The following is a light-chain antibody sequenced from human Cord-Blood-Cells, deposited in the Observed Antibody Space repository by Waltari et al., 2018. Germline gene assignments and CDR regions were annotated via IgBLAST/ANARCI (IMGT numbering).Light chain of an antibody. V-gene: IGLV2-23*01. CDR3: CSYAGSSTWV. CDR1: SSDVGSYNL. J-gene: IGLJ3*02. CDR2: EGS. Sequence: QSALTQPASVSGSPGQSITISCTGTSSDVGSYNLVSWYQQHPGKAPKRMLYEGSKRPSGVSNRVSGSKSGNTASLTISGLQAEDEADYYCCSYAGSSTWVFGGGTKLTVL.